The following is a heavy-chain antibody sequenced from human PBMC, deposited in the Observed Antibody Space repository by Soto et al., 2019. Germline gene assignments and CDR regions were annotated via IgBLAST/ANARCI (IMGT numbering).Heavy chain of an antibody. CDR1: GYTFTSYY. D-gene: IGHD6-19*01. Sequence: ASVKVSCKASGYTFTSYYMHWVRQAPGQGLEWMGIINPSGGSTSYAQKFQGRVTMTRDTSTSTVYMELSSLRSEDTAVYYCARVWRDSSGYKRGSWFDPWGQGTLVTVS. CDR3: ARVWRDSSGYKRGSWFDP. J-gene: IGHJ5*02. V-gene: IGHV1-46*01. CDR2: INPSGGST.